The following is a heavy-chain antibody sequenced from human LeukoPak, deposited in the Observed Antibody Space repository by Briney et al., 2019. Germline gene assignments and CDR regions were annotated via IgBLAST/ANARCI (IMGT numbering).Heavy chain of an antibody. CDR3: AKDIVATVSGHNDAFDI. D-gene: IGHD5-12*01. V-gene: IGHV3-9*01. J-gene: IGHJ3*02. Sequence: GGSLRLSCAASGFTFDDYGVSWVRQAPGKGLEWVSGISWNSGRIGYADSVKGRFTILRDNAKNSLYLQMNSLRAEDTALYYCAKDIVATVSGHNDAFDIWGQGTMVTVSS. CDR2: ISWNSGRI. CDR1: GFTFDDYG.